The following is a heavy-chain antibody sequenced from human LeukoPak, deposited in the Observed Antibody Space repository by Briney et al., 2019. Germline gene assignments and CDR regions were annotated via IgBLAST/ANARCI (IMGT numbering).Heavy chain of an antibody. D-gene: IGHD3-9*01. CDR2: IYHSGST. Sequence: SETLSLTCAVSGGSISSSNWWSWVRQPPGKGLEWIGEIYHSGSTNYNPSLKSRVTISVDTSKNQFSLKLSSVTAADTAVYYCACWYYDILTGYYNPPTTWGQGTLVTVSS. J-gene: IGHJ5*02. V-gene: IGHV4-4*02. CDR1: GGSISSSNW. CDR3: ACWYYDILTGYYNPPTT.